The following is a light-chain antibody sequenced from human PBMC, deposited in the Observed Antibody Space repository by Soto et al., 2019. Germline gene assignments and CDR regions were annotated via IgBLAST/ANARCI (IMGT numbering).Light chain of an antibody. CDR1: KGITRW. J-gene: IGKJ5*01. V-gene: IGKV1D-12*01. Sequence: DIQMTQSPSSVSASVGDRVTITCRASKGITRWLAWYQQKLGKAPKLLIVDASSLQSGVPSRFSGSGFGTDCTRTISSLQPEDFATYYCQQADTFPITFGQGTRLEIK. CDR2: DAS. CDR3: QQADTFPIT.